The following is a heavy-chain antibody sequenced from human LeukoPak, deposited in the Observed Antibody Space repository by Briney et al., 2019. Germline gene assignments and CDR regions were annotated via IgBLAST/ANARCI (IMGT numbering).Heavy chain of an antibody. J-gene: IGHJ4*02. CDR3: ARVGGNSQTDY. D-gene: IGHD4-23*01. CDR2: ISGSGDDT. CDR1: GXTFSDYA. Sequence: PGGSLRLSCAASGXTFSDYAMSWVRQAPGKGLEWVSAISGSGDDTYYADSVEGRFTISRDNSKNTLFLQMNSLRAEDTALYYCARVGGNSQTDYWGQGTLVTVSS. V-gene: IGHV3-23*01.